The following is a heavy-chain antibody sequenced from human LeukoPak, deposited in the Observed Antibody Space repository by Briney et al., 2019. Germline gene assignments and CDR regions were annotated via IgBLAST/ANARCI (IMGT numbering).Heavy chain of an antibody. CDR1: VVSIISYY. D-gene: IGHD6-19*01. CDR3: ARDHGSGWTWAYDY. J-gene: IGHJ4*02. Sequence: SETLSFTCTVSVVSIISYYWSWIRQPPGKGLDWIGYISYSGSTNYNPSLKSRVTISVDTSKNQFSLKLSSVTAADTAVYYCARDHGSGWTWAYDYWGQGTLVTVSS. V-gene: IGHV4-59*01. CDR2: ISYSGST.